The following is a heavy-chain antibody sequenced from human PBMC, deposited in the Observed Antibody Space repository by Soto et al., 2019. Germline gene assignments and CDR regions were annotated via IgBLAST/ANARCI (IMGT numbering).Heavy chain of an antibody. D-gene: IGHD3-3*01. V-gene: IGHV3-11*01. CDR2: ISSSGSTI. CDR3: VRDWYEGELVTMFGVVIPQFPPADYYYGMDV. CDR1: GFTFSDYY. Sequence: QVQLVESGGGLVKPGGSLRLSCAASGFTFSDYYMSWIRQAPGKGLEWVSYISSSGSTIYYADSVKGRFTISRDNAKNALKLQMNSLRAGDTAVYYCVRDWYEGELVTMFGVVIPQFPPADYYYGMDVRGQGSTVTVSS. J-gene: IGHJ6*02.